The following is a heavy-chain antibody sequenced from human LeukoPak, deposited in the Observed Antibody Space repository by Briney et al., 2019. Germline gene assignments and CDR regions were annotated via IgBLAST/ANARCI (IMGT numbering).Heavy chain of an antibody. V-gene: IGHV4-39*07. CDR3: ARVLSRGTVTKRLFDY. J-gene: IGHJ4*02. CDR2: IYYSGST. Sequence: SETLSLTCTVSGGSISSSSYYWGWIRQPPGKGLEWIGSIYYSGSTYYNPSLKSRVTISVDTSKNQFSLKLSSVTAADTAVYYCARVLSRGTVTKRLFDYWGQGTLVTVSS. D-gene: IGHD4-17*01. CDR1: GGSISSSSYY.